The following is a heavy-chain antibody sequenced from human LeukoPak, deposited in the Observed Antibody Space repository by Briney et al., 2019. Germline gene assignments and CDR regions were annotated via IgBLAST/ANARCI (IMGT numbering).Heavy chain of an antibody. V-gene: IGHV3-23*01. CDR2: IIDVGDT. CDR3: AKDYCRGGNCPLPFFDS. D-gene: IGHD2-15*01. CDR1: GFTLTEHA. Sequence: PGGSLRLSCAVSGFTLTEHALSWVRQAPGEGLEWVSGIIDVGDTYYADSVKDRFTISRDSSKNTLYLQMNSLRAEDTATYYCAKDYCRGGNCPLPFFDSWGQGTLVTVSS. J-gene: IGHJ4*02.